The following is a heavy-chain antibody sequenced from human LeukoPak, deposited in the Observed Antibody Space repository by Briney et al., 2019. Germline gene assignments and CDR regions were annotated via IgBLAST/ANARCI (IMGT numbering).Heavy chain of an antibody. CDR1: GGSISSSSYY. CDR2: IYYSGST. CDR3: ARHKYYDSSGYRPHFVY. Sequence: PSETLSLTCTVSGGSISSSSYYWGWIRQPPGKGLEWIGSIYYSGSTYYNPSLKSRVTISVDTSKNQFSLKLSSVTAADTAVYYCARHKYYDSSGYRPHFVYWGQGTLVTVSS. V-gene: IGHV4-39*01. J-gene: IGHJ4*02. D-gene: IGHD3-22*01.